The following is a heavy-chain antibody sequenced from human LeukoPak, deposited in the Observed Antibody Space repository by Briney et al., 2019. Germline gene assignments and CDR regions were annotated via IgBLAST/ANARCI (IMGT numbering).Heavy chain of an antibody. CDR2: INPDSGGT. J-gene: IGHJ1*01. V-gene: IGHV1-2*02. CDR3: ARDWVYYDSSGYYVGSYFQH. D-gene: IGHD3-22*01. CDR1: GYTFTTYY. Sequence: ASVKVSCKASGYTFTTYYMHWVRQAPGQGLEWMGCINPDSGGTNYAQKFQGRVTITTDESTSTAYMELSSLRSEDTAVYYCARDWVYYDSSGYYVGSYFQHWGQGTLVTVSS.